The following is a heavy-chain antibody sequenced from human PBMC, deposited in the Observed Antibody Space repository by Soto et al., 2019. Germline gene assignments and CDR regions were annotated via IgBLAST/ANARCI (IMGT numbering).Heavy chain of an antibody. CDR3: VRGGWNDLFDK. D-gene: IGHD1-1*01. CDR2: ISLSSSSI. Sequence: EVQLVESGGALVQPGGSLRLSCTASGFTFSSFSMNWVRQAPGRGLEWVSYISLSSSSISYADSVKGRFTTSRDNAKNSLYLQINSLRDDDTAVYCCVRGGWNDLFDKWGQGTLVTVSS. J-gene: IGHJ4*02. V-gene: IGHV3-48*02. CDR1: GFTFSSFS.